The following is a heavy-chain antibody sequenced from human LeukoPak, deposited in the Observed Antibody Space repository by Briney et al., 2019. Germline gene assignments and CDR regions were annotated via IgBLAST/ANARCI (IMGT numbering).Heavy chain of an antibody. D-gene: IGHD3-22*01. Sequence: GGSLRLSCAASGFTFDDYAMHWVRQAPGKGLEWVSGISWNSGSIGYADSVKGRFTISRDNSKNTLYLQMNSLRAEDTAVYYCAKDFGGDSSGNYSYWGQGTLVTVSS. J-gene: IGHJ4*02. CDR2: ISWNSGSI. V-gene: IGHV3-9*01. CDR3: AKDFGGDSSGNYSY. CDR1: GFTFDDYA.